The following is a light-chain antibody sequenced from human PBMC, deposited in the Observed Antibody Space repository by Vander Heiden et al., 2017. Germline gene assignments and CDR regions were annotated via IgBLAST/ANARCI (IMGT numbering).Light chain of an antibody. Sequence: DIVMTQPPDSLAVSLGERATINCKSSQSVLYSSTNKNHLACYQQKPGQPPKLLICWASTREAGLPDRFGGGGSGTDFTLTISSLQAEDVAVYYCQQYYSTPYTFGQGTKLEIK. CDR3: QQYYSTPYT. CDR1: QSVLYSSTNKNH. CDR2: WAS. V-gene: IGKV4-1*01. J-gene: IGKJ2*01.